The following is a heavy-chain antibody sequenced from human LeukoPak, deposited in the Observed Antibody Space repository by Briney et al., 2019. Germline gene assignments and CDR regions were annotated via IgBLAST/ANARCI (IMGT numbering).Heavy chain of an antibody. Sequence: ASVKVSCKASGYTFTNYYMHWVRQAPGQGLEWMGIINPSGGRTSYAQKFQGRVTMTRDTSTSTVYMELSSLRSEDTAMYYCARDGGRDYFDYWGQGTLVTVSS. J-gene: IGHJ4*02. CDR2: INPSGGRT. CDR1: GYTFTNYY. CDR3: ARDGGRDYFDY. V-gene: IGHV1-46*01. D-gene: IGHD6-25*01.